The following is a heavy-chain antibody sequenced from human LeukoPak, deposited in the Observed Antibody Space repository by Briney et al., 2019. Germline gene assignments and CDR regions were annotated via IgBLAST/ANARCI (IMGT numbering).Heavy chain of an antibody. Sequence: PSETLSLTCSVSGGSISNYYWSWIRQPPGKGLEWIGCIYNSGNTNYSPSLKSRVTISVDTSKNQLSLKLSSVTAADTAIYYCARPHGGPYAFDIWGQGTMVTVSS. J-gene: IGHJ3*02. V-gene: IGHV4-59*01. CDR3: ARPHGGPYAFDI. CDR2: IYNSGNT. CDR1: GGSISNYY. D-gene: IGHD3-16*01.